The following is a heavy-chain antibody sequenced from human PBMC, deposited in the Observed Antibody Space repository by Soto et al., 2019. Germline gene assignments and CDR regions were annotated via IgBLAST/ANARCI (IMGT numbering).Heavy chain of an antibody. CDR2: IYYSGST. D-gene: IGHD1-26*01. Sequence: SETLSLTCTVSGGSISSGGYYWSWIRQHPGKGLEWIGYIYYSGSTYYNPSLKSRVTISVDTSKNQFSLKLSSVTAADTAVYYCARGQWARGDYGMDVWGHGTTVTVSS. CDR1: GGSISSGGYY. CDR3: ARGQWARGDYGMDV. J-gene: IGHJ6*02. V-gene: IGHV4-31*03.